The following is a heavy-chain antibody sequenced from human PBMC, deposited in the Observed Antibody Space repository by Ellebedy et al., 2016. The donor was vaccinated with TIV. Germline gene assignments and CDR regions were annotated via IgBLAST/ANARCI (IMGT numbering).Heavy chain of an antibody. V-gene: IGHV3-7*01. J-gene: IGHJ5*02. CDR3: ARRGSYGDYAVQVNSWFDA. D-gene: IGHD4-17*01. Sequence: PGGSLRLSCTASGFSFRSYWMSWVRQAPGKGLEWVANIYQVGSDQYYVESVKGRFTISRDNPNKSLFLQMNSLRVEDTAVYYCARRGSYGDYAVQVNSWFDAWGQGTLVTVSS. CDR2: IYQVGSDQ. CDR1: GFSFRSYW.